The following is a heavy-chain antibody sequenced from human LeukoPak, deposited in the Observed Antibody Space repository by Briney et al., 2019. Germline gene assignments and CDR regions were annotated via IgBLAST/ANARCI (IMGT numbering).Heavy chain of an antibody. Sequence: PSETPSLTCTVSGGSISSYYWSWIRQPPGKGLEWIGYIYYSGSTNYNPSLKSRVTISVDTSKNQFSLKLSSVTAADTAVYYCARHVGATLSLQHWGQGTLVTVSS. CDR2: IYYSGST. V-gene: IGHV4-59*08. D-gene: IGHD1-26*01. CDR3: ARHVGATLSLQH. J-gene: IGHJ1*01. CDR1: GGSISSYY.